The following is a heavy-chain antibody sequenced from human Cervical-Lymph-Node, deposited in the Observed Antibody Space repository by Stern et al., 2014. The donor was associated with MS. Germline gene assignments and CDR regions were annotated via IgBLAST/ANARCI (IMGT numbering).Heavy chain of an antibody. CDR2: ISSSGNLI. CDR3: ARDDVLNWVAPYLFDH. Sequence: EVQLVESGGGLVKPGGSLRLSCVGSGFNLRSYTMNWVRQAPGQGLEWVSAISSSGNLIYYAGSVKGRFTISRDNAKNSLYLQMDDLRAEDTAVYYCARDDVLNWVAPYLFDHWGQGALVTVSS. D-gene: IGHD7-27*01. J-gene: IGHJ4*02. V-gene: IGHV3-21*06. CDR1: GFNLRSYT.